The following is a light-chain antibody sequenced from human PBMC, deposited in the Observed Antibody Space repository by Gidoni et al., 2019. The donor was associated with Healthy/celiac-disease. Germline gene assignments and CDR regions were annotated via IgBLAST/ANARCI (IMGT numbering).Light chain of an antibody. Sequence: DIQMTQSPSTLSASVGDRVTITCRASQSISSWLAWYQQKPGKAPKLLIYKASSLESGVPSRFSGSGSGTECTLTISSLQPDDFATYYCQQYNSYPAGNTFGQGTKLEIK. CDR2: KAS. CDR3: QQYNSYPAGNT. J-gene: IGKJ2*01. CDR1: QSISSW. V-gene: IGKV1-5*03.